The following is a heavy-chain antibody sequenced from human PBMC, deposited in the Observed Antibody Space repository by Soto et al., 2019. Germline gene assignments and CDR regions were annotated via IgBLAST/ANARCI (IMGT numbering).Heavy chain of an antibody. J-gene: IGHJ6*02. CDR1: GFTFSSYS. CDR2: ISSSSSTI. D-gene: IGHD2-8*01. V-gene: IGHV3-48*02. Sequence: EVQLVESGGGLVQPGGSLRLSCAASGFTFSSYSMNWVRQAPGKGLEWVSYISSSSSTIYYADSVKGRFTISRDNAKNSLYLQMNSLRDGDTAVYYCARDIANIVLMGQPYYYGMDVWGQGTTVTVSS. CDR3: ARDIANIVLMGQPYYYGMDV.